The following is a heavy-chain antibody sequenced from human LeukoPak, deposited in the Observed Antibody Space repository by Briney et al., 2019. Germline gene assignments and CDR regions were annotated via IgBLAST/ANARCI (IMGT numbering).Heavy chain of an antibody. CDR3: ASKDYDSSGYYYFDY. CDR2: ISSSSSTI. J-gene: IGHJ4*02. Sequence: GGSLRLSCAASGFTFSGYAMSWVRQARGKGLEWVSYISSSSSTIYYADSVKGRFTISRDNAKNSLYLQMNSLRDEDTAVYYCASKDYDSSGYYYFDYWGQGTLVTVSS. V-gene: IGHV3-48*02. D-gene: IGHD3-22*01. CDR1: GFTFSGYA.